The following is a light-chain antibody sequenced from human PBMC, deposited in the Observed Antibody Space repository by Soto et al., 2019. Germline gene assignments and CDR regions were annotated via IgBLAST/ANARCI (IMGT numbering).Light chain of an antibody. Sequence: QSVLTQPPSASGTPGQRVTISCSGSSSNIGSNTVNWYQQLPGTAPTLLIYTNNQRPSGVPARFSGSKSGTSASLAISGRQSDDEADYYCAAWDDSLNGVVFGGGTKLTVL. J-gene: IGLJ2*01. CDR1: SSNIGSNT. V-gene: IGLV1-44*01. CDR2: TNN. CDR3: AAWDDSLNGVV.